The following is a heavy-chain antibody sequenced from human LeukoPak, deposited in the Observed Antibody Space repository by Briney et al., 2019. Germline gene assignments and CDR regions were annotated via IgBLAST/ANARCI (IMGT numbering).Heavy chain of an antibody. CDR1: GFTFSTYW. D-gene: IGHD3-16*01. CDR3: ATYPQEDFDY. V-gene: IGHV3-74*01. CDR2: INTDGNTI. J-gene: IGHJ4*02. Sequence: PGGSLRLSCAASGFTFSTYWMHWVRQAPGKGLVWVSRINTDGNTISYADSMRGRFTISRDNAKNTLYLHMNSLRAEDTAVYYCATYPQEDFDYWGQGTLVTVSS.